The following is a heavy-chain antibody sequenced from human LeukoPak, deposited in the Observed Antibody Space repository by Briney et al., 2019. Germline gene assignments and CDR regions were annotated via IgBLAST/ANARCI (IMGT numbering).Heavy chain of an antibody. CDR2: IYYSGST. CDR1: GASVSSGGYY. CDR3: ARRGGSGRSFDY. V-gene: IGHV4-61*08. Sequence: KPSETLSLTCTVSGASVSSGGYYWSWLRQPPGKGLEWIGYIYYSGSTNYNPSLKSRVTISVDTSKNQFSLKVSSVTAADTAVYYCARRGGSGRSFDYWGRGTLVTVSS. J-gene: IGHJ4*02. D-gene: IGHD3-10*01.